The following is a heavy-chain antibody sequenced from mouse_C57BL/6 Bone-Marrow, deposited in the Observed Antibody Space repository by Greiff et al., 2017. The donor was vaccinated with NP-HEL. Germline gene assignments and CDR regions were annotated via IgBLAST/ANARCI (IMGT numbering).Heavy chain of an antibody. CDR1: GYTFTSYW. J-gene: IGHJ1*03. CDR3: ASLGYPCDWYFDV. D-gene: IGHD3-3*01. Sequence: VQLQQPGAELVKPGASVKMSCKASGYTFTSYWITWVKQRPGQGLEWIGDIYPGSGSTNYTEKFKSQATLTVDKSSSTAYMQLSSLTSEDSAVYDCASLGYPCDWYFDVWGTGTTVTVSS. CDR2: IYPGSGST. V-gene: IGHV1-55*01.